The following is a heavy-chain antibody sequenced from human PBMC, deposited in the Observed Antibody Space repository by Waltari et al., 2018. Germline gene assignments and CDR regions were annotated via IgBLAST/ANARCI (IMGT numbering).Heavy chain of an antibody. J-gene: IGHJ6*03. D-gene: IGHD4-17*01. CDR2: ISSSSSTI. CDR1: GFTFSSYS. Sequence: EVQLVESGGGLVQPGGSLRLSCAASGFTFSSYSMNWVRQAPGKGLEWVSYISSSSSTIYYADSVKGLVTISRDNAKNSLYLQMNSLRAEDTAVYYCARDDPYGDFGYYYYMDVWGKGTTVTVSS. V-gene: IGHV3-48*04. CDR3: ARDDPYGDFGYYYYMDV.